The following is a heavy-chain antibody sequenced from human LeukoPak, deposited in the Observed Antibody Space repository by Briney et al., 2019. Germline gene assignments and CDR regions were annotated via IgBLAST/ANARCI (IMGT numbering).Heavy chain of an antibody. Sequence: PSETLSLTCTVSSGSISSSSYYWGWIRQPPGKGLEWIGEINHSGSTNYNPSLKSRVTISVDTSKNQFSLKLSSVTAADTAVYYCANYFDYWGQGTLVTVSS. CDR3: ANYFDY. CDR1: SGSISSSSYY. V-gene: IGHV4-39*07. J-gene: IGHJ4*02. CDR2: INHSGST.